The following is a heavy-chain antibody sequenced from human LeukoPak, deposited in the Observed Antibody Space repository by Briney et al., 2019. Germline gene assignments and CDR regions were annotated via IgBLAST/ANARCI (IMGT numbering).Heavy chain of an antibody. CDR3: ARRIGGELEVNWFDP. CDR1: GGSISSNSYY. J-gene: IGHJ5*02. Sequence: PSETLSLTCAVSGGSISSNSYYWGWIRQPPGKGLEWIGSIYYSGSTYYNPSLKSRVTISVDTSKNQFSLKLSSVTAADTAVYYCARRIGGELEVNWFDPWGQGTLVTVSS. V-gene: IGHV4-39*01. D-gene: IGHD1-26*01. CDR2: IYYSGST.